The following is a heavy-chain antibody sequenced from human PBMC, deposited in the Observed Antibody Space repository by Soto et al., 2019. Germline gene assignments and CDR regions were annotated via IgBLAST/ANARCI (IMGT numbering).Heavy chain of an antibody. CDR2: ISSDGTTI. J-gene: IGHJ3*02. CDR3: ARVPYSSGSFDI. V-gene: IGHV3-48*02. D-gene: IGHD6-19*01. CDR1: GFTFSTYS. Sequence: EVQLVESGGGLVQPGGSLRLTCAASGFTFSTYSMNWVRQAPGKGLEWLSYISSDGTTIYYADSVKGRFTISRDNAKNSLYLQMSSLRDEDTALYYCARVPYSSGSFDIWGQGTMVTGSS.